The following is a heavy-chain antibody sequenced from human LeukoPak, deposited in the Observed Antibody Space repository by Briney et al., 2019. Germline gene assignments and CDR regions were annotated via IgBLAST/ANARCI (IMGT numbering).Heavy chain of an antibody. V-gene: IGHV1-58*02. CDR2: IVVGSGNT. D-gene: IGHD2-8*01. J-gene: IGHJ4*02. Sequence: ASVKVSCKASGFTFTSSAMQWVRQARGHRLEWIGWIVVGSGNTNYAQKFQERVTITRDMSTSTAYMELSSLRSEDTAVYYCAASWQDMVPIDYWGQGTLVTVSS. CDR3: AASWQDMVPIDY. CDR1: GFTFTSSA.